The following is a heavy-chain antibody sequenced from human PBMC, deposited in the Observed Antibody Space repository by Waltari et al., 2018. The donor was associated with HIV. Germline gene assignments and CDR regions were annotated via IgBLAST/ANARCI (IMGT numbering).Heavy chain of an antibody. CDR2: RNPNSGNT. V-gene: IGHV1-8*01. J-gene: IGHJ3*01. CDR1: GYTFPSHD. D-gene: IGHD5-18*01. Sequence: QAQLVQSGAEVKKPGASVKVSCKASGYTFPSHDINWVRQATGQGLEWMGWRNPNSGNTGYAQMFQGRVTRTRNTSINTAYMEVSSLKSEDTAVYYCARLLRGFSYGGAFDLWGQGTVVIVSS. CDR3: ARLLRGFSYGGAFDL.